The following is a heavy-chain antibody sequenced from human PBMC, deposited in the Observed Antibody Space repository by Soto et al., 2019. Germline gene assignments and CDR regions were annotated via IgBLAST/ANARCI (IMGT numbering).Heavy chain of an antibody. V-gene: IGHV4-30-2*01. CDR3: ARVHYGDYEEFWFDP. Sequence: PSGTPSLPIAVSGGSLNSGGFSWGLIQEPPGKGLEWIGYIYHSGSTYYNPSLKSRVTISVDRSKNQFSLKLSSVTAADTAVYYCARVHYGDYEEFWFDPWGQGTLVTVSS. D-gene: IGHD4-17*01. CDR1: GGSLNSGGFS. CDR2: IYHSGST. J-gene: IGHJ5*02.